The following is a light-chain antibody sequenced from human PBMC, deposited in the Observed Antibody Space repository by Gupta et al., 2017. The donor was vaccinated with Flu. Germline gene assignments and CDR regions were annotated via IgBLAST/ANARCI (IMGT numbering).Light chain of an antibody. CDR2: LGS. Sequence: EIVMTQSPLSLPVTSGEPASISCRSSQSLLHSNGYNYLDWYVQKPGQSPQLLIYLGSNRAPGVPDRFSGRGSGTDFTLKISRVEADDVGVYYCMQALQTYTFGGGTRVDIK. CDR3: MQALQTYT. J-gene: IGKJ4*01. V-gene: IGKV2-28*01. CDR1: QSLLHSNGYNY.